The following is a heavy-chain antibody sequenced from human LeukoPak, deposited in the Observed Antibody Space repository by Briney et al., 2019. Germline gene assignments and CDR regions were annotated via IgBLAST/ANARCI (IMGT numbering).Heavy chain of an antibody. CDR3: AKDLIAVAGPAFDY. V-gene: IGHV3-9*01. D-gene: IGHD6-19*01. Sequence: QPGGSLRLSCAASGFTFDDYAMHRVRQAPGKGLEWVSGISWNSGSIGYADSVKGRFTISRDNAKNSLYLQMNSLRAEDTALYYCAKDLIAVAGPAFDYWGQGTLVTVSS. J-gene: IGHJ4*02. CDR2: ISWNSGSI. CDR1: GFTFDDYA.